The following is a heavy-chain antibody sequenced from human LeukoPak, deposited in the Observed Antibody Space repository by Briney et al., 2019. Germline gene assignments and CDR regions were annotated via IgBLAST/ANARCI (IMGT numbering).Heavy chain of an antibody. CDR1: GFTFSGSA. D-gene: IGHD1-1*01. V-gene: IGHV3-73*01. CDR3: AKAACFWIS. CDR2: IRSKANSYAT. Sequence: PGGSLRLSCAASGFTFSGSAMHWVRQASGKGLEWVGRIRSKANSYATTYAASVKGRFTISRDNAKNSLYLQMNSLRAEDTAMYYCAKAACFWISWGQGPLVTVSS. J-gene: IGHJ5*02.